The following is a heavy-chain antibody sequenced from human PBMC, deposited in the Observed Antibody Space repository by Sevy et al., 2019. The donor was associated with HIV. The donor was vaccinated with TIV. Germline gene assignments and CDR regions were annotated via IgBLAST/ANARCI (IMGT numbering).Heavy chain of an antibody. J-gene: IGHJ4*02. CDR3: ARTGGYCSGGSCSQKLGGYFDY. Sequence: SETLSLTCAVYGGSFSGYYWSWIRQPPGKGLEWIGEINHSGSTNYNPSLKSRVTISVDTSKNQLSLKLGSVTAADTAVYYCARTGGYCSGGSCSQKLGGYFDYWGQGTLVTVSS. CDR2: INHSGST. D-gene: IGHD2-15*01. CDR1: GGSFSGYY. V-gene: IGHV4-34*01.